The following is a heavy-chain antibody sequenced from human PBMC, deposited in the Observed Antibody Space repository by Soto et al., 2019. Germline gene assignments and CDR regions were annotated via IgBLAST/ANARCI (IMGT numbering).Heavy chain of an antibody. D-gene: IGHD3-16*01. J-gene: IGHJ6*02. CDR3: ARVPSPFDYYYAMDV. V-gene: IGHV4-30-4*01. CDR2: IFSSGTT. Sequence: SETLSLTCTVSGDSISSGNKYWSWIRQPPGKGLEWIGYIFSSGTTYYNPSLKSRLTMSLDASQNQFSLKLNSLTDADTAVYCCARVPSPFDYYYAMDVWGQGTTVTVSS. CDR1: GDSISSGNKY.